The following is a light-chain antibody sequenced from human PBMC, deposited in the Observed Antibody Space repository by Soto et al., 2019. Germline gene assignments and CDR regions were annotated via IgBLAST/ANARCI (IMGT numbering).Light chain of an antibody. Sequence: EIVLTQSPGTLSLSPGERATLSCRASQSVTNNFLAWYKQKPGQAPRLLINGASIRPTGIPGRFSGSGSGTDFMLTISSLEPEDFAVYYCQQYGRSPGTFGQGTKVEIK. CDR2: GAS. CDR1: QSVTNNF. CDR3: QQYGRSPGT. J-gene: IGKJ1*01. V-gene: IGKV3-20*01.